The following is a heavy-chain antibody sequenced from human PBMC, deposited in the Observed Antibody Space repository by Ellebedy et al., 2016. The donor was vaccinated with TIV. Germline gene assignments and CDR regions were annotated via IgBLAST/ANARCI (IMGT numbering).Heavy chain of an antibody. V-gene: IGHV3-9*03. CDR2: ISWDSGTI. CDR3: AKATRTTYGMDV. CDR1: GFTFDDYA. D-gene: IGHD1-14*01. J-gene: IGHJ6*02. Sequence: SLKISCAASGFTFDDYAMHWVRQAPGKGLEWVSGISWDSGTIGYADSVKGRFTISRDNAKNSLYLQMNSLRAEDMALYYCAKATRTTYGMDVWGQGTTVTVSS.